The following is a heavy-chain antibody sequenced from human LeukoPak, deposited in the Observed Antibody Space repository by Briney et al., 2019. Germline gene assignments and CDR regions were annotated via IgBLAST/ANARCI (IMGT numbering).Heavy chain of an antibody. D-gene: IGHD4-23*01. CDR1: GYTFSSYG. Sequence: ASVKVSCKASGYTFSSYGISWVRQAPGQGLEWMGWSSAYNGNTNYAQKFQGRVTMTTDTSTSTAYMELRSLRSDDTAVFYCARARYGGNSEVGDHWGQGTLVTVSS. V-gene: IGHV1-18*01. J-gene: IGHJ5*02. CDR2: SSAYNGNT. CDR3: ARARYGGNSEVGDH.